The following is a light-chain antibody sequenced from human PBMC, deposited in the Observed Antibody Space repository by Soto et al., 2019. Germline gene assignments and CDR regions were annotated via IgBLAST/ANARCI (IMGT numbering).Light chain of an antibody. Sequence: DIQMTQSPSALSASVGDRVTITCRASQSISSWLAWYQRKPGRAPKLLIFDASSLQSGVPSRFSGSRSGTEFTLTISSLQTDDFSTYYCQQYHGYWTFGQGTKVDIK. J-gene: IGKJ1*01. V-gene: IGKV1-5*01. CDR3: QQYHGYWT. CDR1: QSISSW. CDR2: DAS.